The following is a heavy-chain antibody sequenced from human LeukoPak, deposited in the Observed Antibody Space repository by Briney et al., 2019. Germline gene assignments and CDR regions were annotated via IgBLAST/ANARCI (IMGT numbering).Heavy chain of an antibody. J-gene: IGHJ3*02. V-gene: IGHV4-34*01. D-gene: IGHD1-14*01. CDR3: ARGGIPTYDAFDI. Sequence: SETLSLTCAVYGGSFSGYYRSWIRQPPGKGLEWIGEINHSGSTNYNPSLESRGTITVDTTKNQFSLKLSSVTAADTAVYYCARGGIPTYDAFDIWGQGTMVTVSS. CDR1: GGSFSGYY. CDR2: INHSGST.